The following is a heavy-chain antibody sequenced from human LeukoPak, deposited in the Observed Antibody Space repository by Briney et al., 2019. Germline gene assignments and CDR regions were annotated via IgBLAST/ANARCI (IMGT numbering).Heavy chain of an antibody. CDR2: IKQDGSEM. CDR3: AVNVPPDY. V-gene: IGHV3-7*01. Sequence: GGSLRPSCAASGFSFYHYWMTWVRQAPGKGLEWVANIKQDGSEMYYVDSVKGRFTISRDNAKNSLYLQMNSLRPEDTAVYYCAVNVPPDYWGQGTLVTVSS. J-gene: IGHJ4*02. D-gene: IGHD2-2*01. CDR1: GFSFYHYW.